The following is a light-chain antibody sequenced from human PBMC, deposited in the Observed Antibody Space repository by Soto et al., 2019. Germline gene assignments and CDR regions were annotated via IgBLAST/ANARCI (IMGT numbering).Light chain of an antibody. CDR1: QSVSRH. V-gene: IGKV3-11*01. J-gene: IGKJ4*01. Sequence: EIVLTQSPATLSLSPGERATLSCRASQSVSRHLAWYQQKPGQAPRLLIYDASNRATGIPARFSCSGSGTDFTLTISSLEPEDSAVYYCQQRSNWLTVGGGTKVEIK. CDR2: DAS. CDR3: QQRSNWLT.